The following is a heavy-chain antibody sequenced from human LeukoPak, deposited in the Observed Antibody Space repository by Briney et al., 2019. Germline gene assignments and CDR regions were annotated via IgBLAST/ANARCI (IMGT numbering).Heavy chain of an antibody. CDR2: ISAYNGNT. D-gene: IGHD3-9*01. Sequence: ASVKVSCKASGYTFTSYGISWVRQAPGQGLEWMGWISAYNGNTNYAQKFQGRVTMTRDTSISTAYMELSRLRSDDTAVYYCARAGYYDILTGPIDYWGQGTLVTVSS. J-gene: IGHJ4*02. CDR1: GYTFTSYG. CDR3: ARAGYYDILTGPIDY. V-gene: IGHV1-18*01.